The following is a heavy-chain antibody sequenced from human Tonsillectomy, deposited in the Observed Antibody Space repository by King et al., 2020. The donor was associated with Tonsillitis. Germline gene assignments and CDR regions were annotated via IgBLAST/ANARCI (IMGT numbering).Heavy chain of an antibody. CDR2: VSYDGSNK. V-gene: IGHV3-30*18. D-gene: IGHD6-19*01. J-gene: IGHJ3*02. Sequence: VQLVESGGGVVQPGRSLRLSCAASGFTFSTYGMHWVRQAPGKGLEWVAIVSYDGSNKYYADSVKGRFTISRDNSKNTLYLQMNSLRTEDTAVYYCAKCIAVAGAFMPDFAFDIWGQGTMVTVSS. CDR1: GFTFSTYG. CDR3: AKCIAVAGAFMPDFAFDI.